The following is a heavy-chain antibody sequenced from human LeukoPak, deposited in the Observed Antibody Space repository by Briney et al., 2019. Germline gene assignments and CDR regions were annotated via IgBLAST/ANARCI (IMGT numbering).Heavy chain of an antibody. Sequence: PGGSLRLSCAASGFTFSSYAMHWVRQAPGKGLEWVAVISYDGSNKYYADSVKGRFTISRDNSKNTLYLQMNSLRAEDTAVYYCARGLDLGVPANYGMDVWGQGTTVTVSS. CDR3: ARGLDLGVPANYGMDV. V-gene: IGHV3-30-3*01. D-gene: IGHD2-2*01. J-gene: IGHJ6*02. CDR2: ISYDGSNK. CDR1: GFTFSSYA.